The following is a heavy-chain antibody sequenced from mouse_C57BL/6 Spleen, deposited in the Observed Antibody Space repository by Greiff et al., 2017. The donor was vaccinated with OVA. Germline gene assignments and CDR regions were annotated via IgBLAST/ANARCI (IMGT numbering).Heavy chain of an antibody. V-gene: IGHV1-61*01. CDR2: IYPSDSET. Sequence: VKQRPGQGLEWIGNIYPSDSETHYNQTFKDKATLTVDKSSSTAYMQLSSLTSEDSAVYYCARRGLDYWGQGTTLTVSS. CDR3: ARRGLDY. J-gene: IGHJ2*01.